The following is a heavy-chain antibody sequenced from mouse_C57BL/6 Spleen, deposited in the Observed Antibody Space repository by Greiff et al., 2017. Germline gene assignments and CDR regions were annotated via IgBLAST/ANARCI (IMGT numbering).Heavy chain of an antibody. Sequence: QVQLQQSGAELVKPGASVKMSCKASGYTFTTYPIEWMKQNHGKSLEWIGNFHPYNDDTKYNEKFKGKATLTVEKSSSTVYLELSRLTSDDSAVYYCARGGYGYDEWGEYYFDYWGQGTTLTVSS. CDR2: FHPYNDDT. D-gene: IGHD2-2*01. CDR3: ARGGYGYDEWGEYYFDY. J-gene: IGHJ2*01. V-gene: IGHV1-47*01. CDR1: GYTFTTYP.